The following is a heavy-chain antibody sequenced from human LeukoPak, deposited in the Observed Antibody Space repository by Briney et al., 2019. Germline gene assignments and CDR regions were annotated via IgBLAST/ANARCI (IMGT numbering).Heavy chain of an antibody. D-gene: IGHD5-12*01. J-gene: IGHJ3*02. CDR3: AKDTSGYDNFDAFDI. CDR1: GFTFDDYA. Sequence: PGRSLRLSCAASGFTFDDYAMHWVRHAPGKGLEWVSGISWNSGSIVYADSVKGRFTISRDNAKNSLYLQMNSLRAEDTALYYCAKDTSGYDNFDAFDIWGQGTMVTVSS. CDR2: ISWNSGSI. V-gene: IGHV3-9*01.